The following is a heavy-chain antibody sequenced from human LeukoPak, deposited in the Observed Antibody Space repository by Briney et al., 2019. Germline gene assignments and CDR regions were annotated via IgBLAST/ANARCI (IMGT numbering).Heavy chain of an antibody. CDR3: ARSDILTGPPYYFDY. V-gene: IGHV3-21*01. CDR2: ISSSSSYI. D-gene: IGHD3-9*01. J-gene: IGHJ4*02. Sequence: GGSLRLSCAASGFTFSSYSMNWVRQAPGKGLEWVSSISSSSSYIYYADSVKGRFTISRDNAKNSLYLQMNSLRAEDTAVYYCARSDILTGPPYYFDYWGQGTLVTVSS. CDR1: GFTFSSYS.